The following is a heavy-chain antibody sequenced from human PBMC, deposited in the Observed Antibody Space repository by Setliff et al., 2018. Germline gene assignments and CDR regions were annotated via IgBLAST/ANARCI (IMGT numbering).Heavy chain of an antibody. CDR3: AREQWLDPPGYYYMDV. J-gene: IGHJ6*03. CDR2: IYIGGSA. Sequence: SETLSLTCTVSGGSISSYYWSWIRQPAGKGLEWIGHIYIGGSANYNPSLKSRVTMSIDTSKNQFSLKLSSVTAADMAVYYCAREQWLDPPGYYYMDVWAKGTTVTVSS. V-gene: IGHV4-4*07. CDR1: GGSISSYY. D-gene: IGHD6-19*01.